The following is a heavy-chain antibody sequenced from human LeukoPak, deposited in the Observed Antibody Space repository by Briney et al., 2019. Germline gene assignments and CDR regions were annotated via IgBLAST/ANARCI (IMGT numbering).Heavy chain of an antibody. V-gene: IGHV4-4*07. D-gene: IGHD2-15*01. CDR1: GGSISSYY. CDR3: ARTLGYCSGGSCYWYFDL. J-gene: IGHJ2*01. Sequence: SKTLSPTCTVSGGSISSYYWSWIRQPAGKGLEWIGHIYTSGSTNYNPSLKSRVTMSVDTSKNQFSLKLSSVTAADTAVYYCARTLGYCSGGSCYWYFDLWGRGTLVTVSS. CDR2: IYTSGST.